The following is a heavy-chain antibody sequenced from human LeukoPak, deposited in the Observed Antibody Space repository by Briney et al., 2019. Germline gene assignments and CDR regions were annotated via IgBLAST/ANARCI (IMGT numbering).Heavy chain of an antibody. J-gene: IGHJ6*03. CDR2: ISAYNGNT. V-gene: IGHV1-18*01. CDR1: GYTFTNYG. Sequence: ASVTVSCKASGYTFTNYGINGVRQPPGQRLDGMGCISAYNGNTNYVHKLHGRVTMTTDTSTSTAYMELRSLRSDDTDVYYCARGVTIFGVVITRLGGYYYMDVWGKGTTVTVSS. CDR3: ARGVTIFGVVITRLGGYYYMDV. D-gene: IGHD3-3*01.